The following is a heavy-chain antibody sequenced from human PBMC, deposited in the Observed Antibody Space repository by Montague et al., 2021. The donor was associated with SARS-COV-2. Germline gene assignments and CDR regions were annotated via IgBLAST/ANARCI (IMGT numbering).Heavy chain of an antibody. V-gene: IGHV4-34*01. CDR3: ARSLFYYDPRGYPSGGRWFDP. Sequence: SETLSLTCAVYGGSFRGYYWYWIRQPPERGLEWIGEINDSGSTDXNPSLKSRVIMSVDTSKNQFSLRLTSLTAADTAMYYCARSLFYYDPRGYPSGGRWFDPWGQGTLVIVSS. CDR1: GGSFRGYY. J-gene: IGHJ5*02. D-gene: IGHD3-22*01. CDR2: INDSGST.